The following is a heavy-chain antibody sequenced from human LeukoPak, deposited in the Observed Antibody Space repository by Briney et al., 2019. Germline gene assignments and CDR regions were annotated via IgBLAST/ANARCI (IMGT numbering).Heavy chain of an antibody. CDR2: IYASGST. D-gene: IGHD6-13*01. CDR1: GGSISSYC. J-gene: IGHJ4*02. Sequence: SETLSLTCTVSGGSISSYCWSWIRQPPGKGLEWSGYIYASGSTNYDPSLKSRVTISEDRTKNQFSLKLSSVTAADTAAYYCARLPATVTPFAYWGQGNLVTVSS. V-gene: IGHV4-59*08. CDR3: ARLPATVTPFAY.